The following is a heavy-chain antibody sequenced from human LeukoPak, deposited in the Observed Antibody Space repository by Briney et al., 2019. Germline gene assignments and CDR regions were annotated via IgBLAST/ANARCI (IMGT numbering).Heavy chain of an antibody. CDR1: GFTFSSYS. CDR3: ARGLSPYYYYYMDV. J-gene: IGHJ6*03. Sequence: GGSLRLSCAASGFTFSSYSMNWVRQAPGKGLEWVSYISSSSNTIHYAESVKGRFTISRDNAKNSLYLQMNSLRAEDTAVYYCARGLSPYYYYYMDVWGKGTTVTVS. V-gene: IGHV3-48*01. CDR2: ISSSSNTI.